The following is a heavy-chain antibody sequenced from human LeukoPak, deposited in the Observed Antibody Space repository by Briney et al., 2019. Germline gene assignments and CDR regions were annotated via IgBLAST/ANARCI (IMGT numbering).Heavy chain of an antibody. CDR3: ARGGHVGQTRPFDY. Sequence: SETLSLTCSVSGGSISSYYWSWIRQPPGKGLEWIGYIYYSGSTNYNPSLKSRVTISVDTSKNQFSLKLSSVTAADTAVYYCARGGHVGQTRPFDYWGQGTLVTVSS. D-gene: IGHD1-26*01. CDR2: IYYSGST. CDR1: GGSISSYY. V-gene: IGHV4-59*12. J-gene: IGHJ4*02.